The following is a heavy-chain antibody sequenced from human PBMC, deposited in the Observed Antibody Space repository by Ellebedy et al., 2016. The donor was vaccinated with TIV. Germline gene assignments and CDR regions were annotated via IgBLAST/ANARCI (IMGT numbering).Heavy chain of an antibody. CDR2: IYDSGRT. CDR3: ARATSFDS. V-gene: IGHV4-59*01. J-gene: IGHJ4*02. D-gene: IGHD1-1*01. CDR1: GGSIRSYY. Sequence: MPSETLSLTCSVSGGSIRSYYWSRIRQSPGKGLEWIGYIYDSGRTNYNPSLKSRVTISVDTSKNQFSLKLSSVTAADTAVYYCARATSFDSWGQGTLVTVSS.